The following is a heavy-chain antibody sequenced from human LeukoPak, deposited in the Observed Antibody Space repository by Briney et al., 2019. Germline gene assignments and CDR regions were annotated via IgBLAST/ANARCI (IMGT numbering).Heavy chain of an antibody. J-gene: IGHJ4*02. CDR1: GFTFSNYW. D-gene: IGHD6-25*01. V-gene: IGHV3-74*01. CDR3: ARDSSDFSY. CDR2: INIDGSST. Sequence: GGSLRLSCAVSGFTFSNYWMHWVRQAPGMGLVWVSRINIDGSSTSYADSVKGRFTISRDNAKNTLYLQMNSLRAEDTAVYYRARDSSDFSYWGQGTLVTVSS.